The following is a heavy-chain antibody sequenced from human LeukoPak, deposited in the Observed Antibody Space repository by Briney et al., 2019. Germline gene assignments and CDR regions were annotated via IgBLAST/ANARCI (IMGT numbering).Heavy chain of an antibody. CDR2: IIPIFGTA. Sequence: SVKVSCKASGGTFSSYAISWVRQAPGQGVEWMGGIIPIFGTANYAQKFQGRVTITADESTSTAYMELSSLRSEDTAVYYCARVAAPHYYDSSGYRRGFAYWGQGTLVTVSS. J-gene: IGHJ4*02. CDR1: GGTFSSYA. D-gene: IGHD3-22*01. V-gene: IGHV1-69*01. CDR3: ARVAAPHYYDSSGYRRGFAY.